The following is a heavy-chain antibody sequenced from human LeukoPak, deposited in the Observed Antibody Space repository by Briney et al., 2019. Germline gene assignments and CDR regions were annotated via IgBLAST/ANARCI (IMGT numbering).Heavy chain of an antibody. CDR1: GFTFNNYA. CDR2: ISGGGETT. J-gene: IGHJ4*02. V-gene: IGHV3-23*01. D-gene: IGHD4-17*01. CDR3: ARDYADYVGYFFFDY. Sequence: GGSLRLSCAASGFTFNNYAMNWVRQAPGKGLEWVSSISGGGETTYYADSAKGRFTISRDNSQNTLYLQMNSLRAEDTAIYYCARDYADYVGYFFFDYWGQGTLVAVSS.